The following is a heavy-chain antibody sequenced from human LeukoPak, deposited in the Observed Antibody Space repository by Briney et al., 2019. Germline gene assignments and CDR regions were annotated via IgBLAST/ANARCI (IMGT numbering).Heavy chain of an antibody. V-gene: IGHV3-23*01. J-gene: IGHJ4*02. D-gene: IGHD3-22*01. CDR3: AKKYYDSSGYYLGSYYFDY. Sequence: GGSLRLSCAASGFTCSSYAMSWVRQAPGKGLEWVSAISGSGGSTYYADSVKGRFTISRDNSKNTLYLQMNSLRAEDTAVYYCAKKYYDSSGYYLGSYYFDYWGQGTLVTVSS. CDR1: GFTCSSYA. CDR2: ISGSGGST.